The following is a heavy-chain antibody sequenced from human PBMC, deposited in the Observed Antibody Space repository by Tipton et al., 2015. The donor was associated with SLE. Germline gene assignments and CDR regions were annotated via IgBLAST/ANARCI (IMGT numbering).Heavy chain of an antibody. V-gene: IGHV4-39*01. CDR1: GGSISSSSYY. Sequence: TLSLTCTVSGGSISSSSYYWGWIRQPPGKGLEWIGSIYYSGSTYYNPSLKSRVTISVDTSKNQLSLKLSSVTAADTAVYYCASQGAAYGSYYFDYWGQGTLVTVSS. CDR2: IYYSGST. J-gene: IGHJ4*02. CDR3: ASQGAAYGSYYFDY. D-gene: IGHD3-10*01.